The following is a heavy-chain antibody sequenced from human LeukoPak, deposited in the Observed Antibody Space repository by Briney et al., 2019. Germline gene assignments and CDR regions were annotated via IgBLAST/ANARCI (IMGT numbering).Heavy chain of an antibody. CDR2: ISYDGSNK. D-gene: IGHD6-13*01. J-gene: IGHJ4*02. V-gene: IGHV3-30-3*01. Sequence: PGGSLRLSCAASGFTFSSYWMSWVRQAPGKGLEWVAVISYDGSNKYYADSVKGRFTISRDNSKNTLYLQMNSLRAEDTAVYYCARVLVAAAVEHFDYWGQGTLVTVSS. CDR1: GFTFSSYW. CDR3: ARVLVAAAVEHFDY.